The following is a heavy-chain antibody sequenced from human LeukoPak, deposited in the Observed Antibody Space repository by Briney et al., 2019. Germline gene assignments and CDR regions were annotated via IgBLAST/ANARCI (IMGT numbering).Heavy chain of an antibody. CDR3: AKGGRLLWFGELSDDAFDI. CDR1: GFTFSSYS. Sequence: GGSLRLSCVASGFTFSSYSMQWVRQTPGKGLEWVGILSYDGTNTYYGESVKGRFTISRDNSQNTVYLQMNSLRAEDTAVYYCAKGGRLLWFGELSDDAFDIWGQGTMVTVSS. CDR2: LSYDGTNT. D-gene: IGHD3-10*01. J-gene: IGHJ3*02. V-gene: IGHV3-30*18.